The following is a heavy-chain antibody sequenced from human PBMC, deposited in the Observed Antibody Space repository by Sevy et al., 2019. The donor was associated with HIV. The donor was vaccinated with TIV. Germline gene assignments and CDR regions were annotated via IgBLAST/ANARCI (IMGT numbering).Heavy chain of an antibody. CDR3: VRAQGYRYTNTCYAGSVNAFDV. V-gene: IGHV3-9*01. CDR1: AFTFSDYA. D-gene: IGHD3-16*02. Sequence: GGSLRLSCAASAFTFSDYAMHWVRQVPGKGLEWVSGISWNSEAVGYADSVKGRFTISRDNAQHSLFLQLNSLRVEDTALYYGVRAQGYRYTNTCYAGSVNAFDVWGRGTMVTVSS. CDR2: ISWNSEAV. J-gene: IGHJ3*01.